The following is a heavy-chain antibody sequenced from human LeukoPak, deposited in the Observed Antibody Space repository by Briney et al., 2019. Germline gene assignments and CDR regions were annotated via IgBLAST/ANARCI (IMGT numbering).Heavy chain of an antibody. CDR3: AKDIESNKGELGYCSGGSCYAGDY. D-gene: IGHD2-15*01. V-gene: IGHV3-43*02. Sequence: GGSLRLSCAASGFTFDDYAMHWVRHAPGKGLEWVSLISGDGGSTYYADSVKGRFTISRDNSKNSLYLQMNSLRTEDTALYYCAKDIESNKGELGYCSGGSCYAGDYWGQGTLVTVSS. J-gene: IGHJ4*02. CDR2: ISGDGGST. CDR1: GFTFDDYA.